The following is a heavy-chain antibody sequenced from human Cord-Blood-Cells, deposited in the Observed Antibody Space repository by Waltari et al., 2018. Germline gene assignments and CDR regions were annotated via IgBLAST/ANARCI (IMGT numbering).Heavy chain of an antibody. Sequence: EVQLVESRGGLVQPGGSLRLSCAASGFTFSSYAMSWVRQAPGKGLEWVSTISGSGGSTYYADSVKGRFTISRDNSKNTLYLQMNSLRAEDTAVYYCAKREANWGSRGHFDLWGRGTLVTVSS. CDR2: ISGSGGST. CDR3: AKREANWGSRGHFDL. J-gene: IGHJ2*01. CDR1: GFTFSSYA. V-gene: IGHV3-23*04. D-gene: IGHD7-27*01.